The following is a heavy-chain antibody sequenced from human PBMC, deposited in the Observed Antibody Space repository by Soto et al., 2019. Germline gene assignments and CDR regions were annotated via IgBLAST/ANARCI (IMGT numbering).Heavy chain of an antibody. J-gene: IGHJ4*02. Sequence: ESGGGVVQPGRSLRLSCAASGFTFSSYGMHWVRQAPGKGLEWVAVISYDGSNKYYADSVKGRFTISRDNSKNTLYLQMNSLRAEDTAVYYCAKGPTGPMITFGGVIVGWGQGTLVTVSS. V-gene: IGHV3-30*18. CDR3: AKGPTGPMITFGGVIVG. D-gene: IGHD3-16*02. CDR1: GFTFSSYG. CDR2: ISYDGSNK.